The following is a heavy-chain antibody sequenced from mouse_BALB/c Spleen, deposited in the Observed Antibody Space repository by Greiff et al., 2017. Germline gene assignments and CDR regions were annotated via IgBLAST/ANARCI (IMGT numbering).Heavy chain of an antibody. CDR2: IYPGDGDT. D-gene: IGHD2-1*01. Sequence: VQLQQSGPELVKPGASVKISCKASGYAFSSSWMNWVKQRPGQGLEWIGRIYPGDGDTNYNGKFKGKATLTADKSSSTAYMQLSSLTSVDSAVYFCARWDGTYYFDYWGQGTTLTVSS. J-gene: IGHJ2*01. CDR1: GYAFSSSW. V-gene: IGHV1-82*01. CDR3: ARWDGTYYFDY.